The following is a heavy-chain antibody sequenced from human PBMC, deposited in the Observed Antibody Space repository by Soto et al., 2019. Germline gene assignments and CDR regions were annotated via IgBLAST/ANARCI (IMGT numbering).Heavy chain of an antibody. V-gene: IGHV5-10-1*01. CDR1: GYSFTSYW. J-gene: IGHJ6*02. CDR2: IDPTDSFT. Sequence: PGESLKISCKGSGYSFTSYWIIWVRQMPGKGLEWMGNIDPTDSFTNYSPSFQGHVTISTDKSMSTAYLQWGTLKASDTAMYYCARRGYDFWSGLDVWGQGTTVTVS. D-gene: IGHD3-3*01. CDR3: ARRGYDFWSGLDV.